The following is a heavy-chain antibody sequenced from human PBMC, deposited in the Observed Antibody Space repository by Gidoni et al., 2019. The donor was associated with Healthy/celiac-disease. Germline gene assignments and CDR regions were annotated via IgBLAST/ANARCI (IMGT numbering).Heavy chain of an antibody. D-gene: IGHD3-10*01. CDR1: GITFSSYA. J-gene: IGHJ3*02. CDR3: AKYGYGHAFDI. CDR2: ISGSGCST. V-gene: IGHV3-23*01. Sequence: EGQLLASGGGLVQPGGSRRLTWAASGITFSSYAMSWVRQAPGKGLEWVSAISGSGCSTYYADSVKGRFTISRDNSKNTLYLQMNSLRADDTAVYYCAKYGYGHAFDIWGQGTMVTVSS.